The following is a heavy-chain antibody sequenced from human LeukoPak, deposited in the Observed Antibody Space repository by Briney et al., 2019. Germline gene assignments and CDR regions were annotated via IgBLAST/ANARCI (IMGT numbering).Heavy chain of an antibody. Sequence: PGGSLRLSCAASGFTFRSYGMHWVRQAPGKGLEWVAVISYDGSNKYYADSVKGRFTISRDNSKNTLYLQMNSLRAEDTAVYYCASGGWLAVMDVRGQGTTVTVSS. CDR2: ISYDGSNK. CDR1: GFTFRSYG. V-gene: IGHV3-30*03. CDR3: ASGGWLAVMDV. J-gene: IGHJ6*02. D-gene: IGHD6-19*01.